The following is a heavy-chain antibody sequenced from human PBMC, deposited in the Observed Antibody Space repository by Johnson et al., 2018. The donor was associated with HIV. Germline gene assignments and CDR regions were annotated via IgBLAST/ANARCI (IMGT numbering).Heavy chain of an antibody. CDR2: ISGSGGSR. CDR3: ATADLDAFDI. Sequence: VQLVESGGGLVQPGGSLRLSCAVSGFTFSSYAMSWVRQAPGKGLEWVSAISGSGGSRYYADSVKGRFTISRDNSKNTLFLQMNSLRAEGTGVYYCATADLDAFDIWGQGTMVTVSS. V-gene: IGHV3-23*04. J-gene: IGHJ3*02. CDR1: GFTFSSYA.